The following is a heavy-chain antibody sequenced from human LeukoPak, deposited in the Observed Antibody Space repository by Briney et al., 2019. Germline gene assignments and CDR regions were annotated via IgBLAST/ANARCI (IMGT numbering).Heavy chain of an antibody. CDR1: GFTFSSYG. CDR2: IRYDGSNK. D-gene: IGHD4-17*01. Sequence: GGSLRLSCAASGFTFSSYGMHWVRQAPGKGLEWVAFIRYDGSNKYYADSVKGRFTISRDNSKNTLYLQMNSLRAEDTAVYYCAKLYGDYVEDWFDPWGQGTLVTVSS. CDR3: AKLYGDYVEDWFDP. V-gene: IGHV3-30*02. J-gene: IGHJ5*02.